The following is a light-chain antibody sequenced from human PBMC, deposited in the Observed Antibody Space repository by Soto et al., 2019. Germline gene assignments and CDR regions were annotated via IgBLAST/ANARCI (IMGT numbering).Light chain of an antibody. CDR2: GVS. J-gene: IGKJ1*01. V-gene: IGKV3-20*01. CDR3: QQYDDSSRT. CDR1: QTVSSSY. Sequence: EIVLTQSPGTLSLSPGVRATLSCRASQTVSSSYLAWYQQKPGQAPRLLIYGVSSRAPGIPDRFRGSGSGTDFTLSISRLEPEDFAVYYCQQYDDSSRTFGQGTKVDIK.